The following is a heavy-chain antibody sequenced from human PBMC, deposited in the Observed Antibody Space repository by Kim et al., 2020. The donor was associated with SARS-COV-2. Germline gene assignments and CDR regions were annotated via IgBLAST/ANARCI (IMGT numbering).Heavy chain of an antibody. Sequence: ADSVKGRFTISRDNSKNTLYLQMNSLRAEDTDVYYCANVYYYDSSGYSDYWGQGTLVTVSS. V-gene: IGHV3-30*02. D-gene: IGHD3-22*01. CDR3: ANVYYYDSSGYSDY. J-gene: IGHJ4*02.